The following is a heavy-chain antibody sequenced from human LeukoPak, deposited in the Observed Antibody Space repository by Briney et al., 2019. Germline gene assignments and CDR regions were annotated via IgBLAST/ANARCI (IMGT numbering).Heavy chain of an antibody. Sequence: SETLSLTCTVSGGSISSYYWSWIRQPPGKGLEWIGYIYYSGSTNYNPSLKSRVTISVDTSKNQFSLKLSSVTAADMAVYYCARRGDSSGSLDYWGQGTLVTVSS. J-gene: IGHJ4*02. D-gene: IGHD6-19*01. CDR3: ARRGDSSGSLDY. CDR1: GGSISSYY. V-gene: IGHV4-59*01. CDR2: IYYSGST.